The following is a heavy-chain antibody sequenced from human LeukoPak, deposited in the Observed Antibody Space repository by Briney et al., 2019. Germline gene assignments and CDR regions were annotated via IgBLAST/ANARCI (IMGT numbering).Heavy chain of an antibody. J-gene: IGHJ4*02. Sequence: SSETLSLTCTVSGGSISSSSYYWGWIRQPPGKGLEWIGSIYYSGSTYYCPSLKSRVTISLDTSKNQFSLKLSFVTAADTAVYYCARLGPREQWLAPFDYWGQGTLVTVSS. V-gene: IGHV4-39*07. D-gene: IGHD6-19*01. CDR1: GGSISSSSYY. CDR2: IYYSGST. CDR3: ARLGPREQWLAPFDY.